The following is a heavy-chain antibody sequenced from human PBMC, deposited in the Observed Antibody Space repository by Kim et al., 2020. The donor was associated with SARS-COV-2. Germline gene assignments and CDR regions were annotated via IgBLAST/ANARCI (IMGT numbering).Heavy chain of an antibody. D-gene: IGHD4-17*01. CDR2: IYYSGST. J-gene: IGHJ4*02. CDR3: ARDGENYGDYGIDY. Sequence: SETLSLTCTVSGGSISSSSYYWGWIRQPPGKGLEWIGSIYYSGSTYYNPSLKRRVTISVDPSKNPFSLKLSPVTSADTAVYYCARDGENYGDYGIDYWGQGTLVTVSS. V-gene: IGHV4-39*07. CDR1: GGSISSSSYY.